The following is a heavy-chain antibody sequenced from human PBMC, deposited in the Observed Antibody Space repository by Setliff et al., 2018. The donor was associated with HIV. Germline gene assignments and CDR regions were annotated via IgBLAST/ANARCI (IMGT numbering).Heavy chain of an antibody. CDR3: ARDRQNYFYYMDV. J-gene: IGHJ6*03. CDR1: GGSISSYY. CDR2: IYYSGST. V-gene: IGHV4-59*12. Sequence: SETLSLTCTVSGGSISSYYWSWIRQPPGKGLEWIGYIYYSGSTNYNPSPKSRVTISVDTSKNQFSMKVRSATAADTAVYVCARDRQNYFYYMDVWGKGTTVTVSS.